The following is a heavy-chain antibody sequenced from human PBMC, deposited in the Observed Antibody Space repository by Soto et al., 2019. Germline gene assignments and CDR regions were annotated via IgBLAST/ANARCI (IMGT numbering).Heavy chain of an antibody. CDR3: AKDLTLVRHPWWV. CDR2: LSGSGGST. D-gene: IGHD2-15*01. CDR1: GFTFSSYG. J-gene: IGHJ6*02. V-gene: IGHV3-23*01. Sequence: GGSLRLSCAASGFTFSSYGMHWVRQAPGKGLEWVSALSGSGGSTYYADSVKGRFTISRDNSKNTLYLQMNSLRAEDTAVYYCAKDLTLVRHPWWVWGQGTTVTV.